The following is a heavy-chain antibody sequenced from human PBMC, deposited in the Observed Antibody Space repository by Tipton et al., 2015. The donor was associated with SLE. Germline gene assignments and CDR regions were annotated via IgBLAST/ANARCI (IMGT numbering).Heavy chain of an antibody. CDR1: GGSISRSSFY. CDR2: IYYSGST. D-gene: IGHD3-3*01. V-gene: IGHV4-39*07. Sequence: TLSLTCTVSGGSISRSSFYWGWIRQPPGKGLEWIGSIYYSGSTYYNPSPKSRVPISVDTSKNQFSLKLSSVTAADTAVYYCARDRFLEWSYAFDIWGQGTMVTVSS. CDR3: ARDRFLEWSYAFDI. J-gene: IGHJ3*02.